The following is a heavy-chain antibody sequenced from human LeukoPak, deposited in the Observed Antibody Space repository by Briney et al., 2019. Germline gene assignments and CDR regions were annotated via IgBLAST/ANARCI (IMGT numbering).Heavy chain of an antibody. D-gene: IGHD3-16*01. Sequence: GRSLRLSCAASGFTFSSYGMHWVRQAPGKGLEWVAVISYDGSNKYYADSVKGRFTISRDNSKNTLYLQMNSLRAEDTAVYYCAKGADYYYYGMDVWGKGTTVTVSS. V-gene: IGHV3-30*18. CDR3: AKGADYYYYGMDV. CDR2: ISYDGSNK. CDR1: GFTFSSYG. J-gene: IGHJ6*04.